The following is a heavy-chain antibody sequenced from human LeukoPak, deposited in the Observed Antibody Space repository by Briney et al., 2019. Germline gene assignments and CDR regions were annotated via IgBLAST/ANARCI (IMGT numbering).Heavy chain of an antibody. Sequence: PGGSLRLSCAASGFTFGSYAMTWVRQAPGKRLEWVSTISGIGGSTYYAGSVKGRFTISRDNSKNTLFLQMNSLRADDTAVYYCAKDYGATPRIVFDYWGQGTLVTVSS. D-gene: IGHD4-17*01. CDR2: ISGIGGST. J-gene: IGHJ4*02. V-gene: IGHV3-23*01. CDR1: GFTFGSYA. CDR3: AKDYGATPRIVFDY.